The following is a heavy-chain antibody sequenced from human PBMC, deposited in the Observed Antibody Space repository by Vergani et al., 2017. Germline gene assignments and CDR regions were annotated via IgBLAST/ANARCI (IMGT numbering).Heavy chain of an antibody. J-gene: IGHJ5*02. D-gene: IGHD6-19*01. CDR3: ASDTHSGQRADR. CDR1: FDSIRNLY. Sequence: QVQLQESGPGLVKSSETLSPICSVFFDSIRNLYCNWIRQPPGKGLEWIGSIHYSENTNYNPSLKTRVTISVDTSKNQFSLTLTSGTAADKAVYYCASDTHSGQRADRWGQGILVTVTS. V-gene: IGHV4-59*11. CDR2: IHYSENT.